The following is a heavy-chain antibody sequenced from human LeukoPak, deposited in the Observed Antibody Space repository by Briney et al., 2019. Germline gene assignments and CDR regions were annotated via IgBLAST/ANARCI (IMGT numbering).Heavy chain of an antibody. CDR2: INHSGST. Sequence: PSETLSLTCAVYGGSFSGYYWSWIRQPPGKGLEWIGEINHSGSTNYNPSLKSRVTISVDTSKNQFSLKLSSVTAADTAVYYCARGRIVVVIPTYYYYGMDVWGQGTTVTVSS. D-gene: IGHD3-22*01. V-gene: IGHV4-34*01. CDR3: ARGRIVVVIPTYYYYGMDV. CDR1: GGSFSGYY. J-gene: IGHJ6*02.